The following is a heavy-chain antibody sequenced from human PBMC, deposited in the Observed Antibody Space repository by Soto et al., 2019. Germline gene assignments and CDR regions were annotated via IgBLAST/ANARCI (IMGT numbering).Heavy chain of an antibody. CDR3: MTTTRGGPFDY. CDR1: GFTFSNYW. J-gene: IGHJ4*02. D-gene: IGHD1-1*01. Sequence: EVQLVESGGDLVQPRGSLRLSCAASGFTFSNYWMTWVRQAPGKGLEWVAIIKQDGSETKYVDSVKGRFTISRDNAKNSVYLQMNSLRAEDTAVYYCMTTTRGGPFDYWGQGTLVTVSS. V-gene: IGHV3-7*03. CDR2: IKQDGSET.